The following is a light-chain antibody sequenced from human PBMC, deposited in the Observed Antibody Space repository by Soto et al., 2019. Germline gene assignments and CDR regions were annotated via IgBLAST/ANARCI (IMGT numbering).Light chain of an antibody. J-gene: IGLJ2*01. Sequence: QSVLTQPASASGSPGQSITISCTGTVTDIGKFNFVSWYQQYPGKAPRCLIYEVSKRPSGVSDRFSGSKSGNLASLTISGLLAEDEADYYCCAYAGSSNLVFGGGTKLTVL. V-gene: IGLV2-23*02. CDR1: VTDIGKFNF. CDR2: EVS. CDR3: CAYAGSSNLV.